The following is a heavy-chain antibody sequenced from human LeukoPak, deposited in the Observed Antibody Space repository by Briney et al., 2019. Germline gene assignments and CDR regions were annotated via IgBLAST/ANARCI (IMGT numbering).Heavy chain of an antibody. CDR2: IRYDGSNK. V-gene: IGHV3-30*02. CDR1: GFTFSSYG. CDR3: AKDKAALTGSGSYSFDY. D-gene: IGHD3-10*01. Sequence: PGGSLRLSCAASGFTFSSYGMHWVRQAPGKGLEWVAFIRYDGSNKYYADSVKGRFTISRDNSKNTLYLQMNSLRAEDTAVYYCAKDKAALTGSGSYSFDYWGQGTLVTVSS. J-gene: IGHJ4*02.